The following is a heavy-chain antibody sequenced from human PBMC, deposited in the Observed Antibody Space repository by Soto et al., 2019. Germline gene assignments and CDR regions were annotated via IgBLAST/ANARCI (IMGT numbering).Heavy chain of an antibody. Sequence: GGSLRLSCAASGFTFSSYGMHWVRQAPGKGLEWVAVIWYDGSNKYYADSVKGRFTISRDNSKNTLYLQMNSLRAEDTAVYYCARDRVDFWSGYGYYYYGMDGWGQGTTVTVSS. J-gene: IGHJ6*02. V-gene: IGHV3-33*01. CDR1: GFTFSSYG. CDR2: IWYDGSNK. D-gene: IGHD3-3*01. CDR3: ARDRVDFWSGYGYYYYGMDG.